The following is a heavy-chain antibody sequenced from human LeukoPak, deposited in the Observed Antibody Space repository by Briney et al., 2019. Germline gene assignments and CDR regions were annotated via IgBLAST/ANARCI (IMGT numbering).Heavy chain of an antibody. CDR3: ARAHAGILTGYYLDY. CDR1: GFTFGAYG. V-gene: IGHV3-33*01. Sequence: PGGSLRLSCAASGFTFGAYGMHWVRQAPGKGLEWVAVLWYDGSNKYYADSVKGRFTISRDNSEDTLYLQMSSLRVEDTAVYYCARAHAGILTGYYLDYWGKGTLVTVSS. J-gene: IGHJ4*02. CDR2: LWYDGSNK. D-gene: IGHD3-9*01.